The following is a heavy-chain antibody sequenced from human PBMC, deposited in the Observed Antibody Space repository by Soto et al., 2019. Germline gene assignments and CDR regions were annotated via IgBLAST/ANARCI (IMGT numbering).Heavy chain of an antibody. CDR1: GGSFSGYY. D-gene: IGHD3-10*01. J-gene: IGHJ6*02. CDR3: ARGSSYYGSFMDV. V-gene: IGHV4-34*01. Sequence: SETPSLTCAVYGGSFSGYYWSWIRQPPGKGLEWIGEINHSGSTNCNPSLKSRVTISVDTSKNQFSLKLSSVTAADTAVYYCARGSSYYGSFMDVWGQGTTVTVSS. CDR2: INHSGST.